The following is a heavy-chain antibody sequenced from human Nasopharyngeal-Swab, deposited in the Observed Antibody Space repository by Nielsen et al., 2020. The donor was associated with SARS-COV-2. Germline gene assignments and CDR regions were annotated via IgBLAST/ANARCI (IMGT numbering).Heavy chain of an antibody. CDR1: GFTFSNYS. V-gene: IGHV3-21*05. CDR3: ARGGSYSSGWYVGFEHYFDY. CDR2: ISSSSSYI. J-gene: IGHJ4*02. D-gene: IGHD6-19*01. Sequence: GESLKISCAASGFTFSNYSMNWVRQAPGKGLEWVSYISSSSSYIYYADSVKGRFTISRDNAKNSLYLQMNSLRAEDTAVYYCARGGSYSSGWYVGFEHYFDYWGQGTLVTVSS.